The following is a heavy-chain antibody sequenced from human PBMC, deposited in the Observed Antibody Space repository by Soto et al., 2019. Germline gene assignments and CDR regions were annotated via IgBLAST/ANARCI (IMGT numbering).Heavy chain of an antibody. Sequence: GGSLRLSCAASGFNFGNFGMSWVRQAPGKGLQWVSSITNTGGATYHTDSVKGRFIVSRDNSKNVMFLLMRGLGVDDTALYFCARNPRSDIFGVRTIGENLLDPWGRGSLVTVSS. CDR2: ITNTGGAT. V-gene: IGHV3-23*01. J-gene: IGHJ5*02. D-gene: IGHD3-3*02. CDR1: GFNFGNFG. CDR3: ARNPRSDIFGVRTIGENLLDP.